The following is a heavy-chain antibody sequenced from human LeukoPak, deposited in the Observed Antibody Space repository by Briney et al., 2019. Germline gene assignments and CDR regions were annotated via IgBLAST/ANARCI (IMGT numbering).Heavy chain of an antibody. V-gene: IGHV1-2*02. CDR1: GYTFTGYY. J-gene: IGHJ3*02. CDR3: AREARITMVRGVESRAFDI. Sequence: ASVKVSCKASGYTFTGYYMHWVRQAPGQGLEWMGWINPNSGGTNYAQKFQGRVTMTRDTSISTAYMELGRLRSDDTAVYYCAREARITMVRGVESRAFDIWGQGTMVTVSS. CDR2: INPNSGGT. D-gene: IGHD3-10*01.